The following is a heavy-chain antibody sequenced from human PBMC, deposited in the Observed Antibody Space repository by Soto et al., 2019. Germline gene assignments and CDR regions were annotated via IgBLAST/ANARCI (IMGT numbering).Heavy chain of an antibody. CDR1: GGTFSSYT. CDR2: IIPILCIA. V-gene: IGHV1-69*02. J-gene: IGHJ6*02. Sequence: QVQLVQSGAEVKKPGSSVKVSCKASGGTFSSYTISWVRQAPGQGLEWMGRIIPILCIANYAQKFQGRVTITADKTTSTAYMELSSLRSEDTAVYYCASLMSSGYYYGMDVWGQGTTVTVSS. D-gene: IGHD3-10*01. CDR3: ASLMSSGYYYGMDV.